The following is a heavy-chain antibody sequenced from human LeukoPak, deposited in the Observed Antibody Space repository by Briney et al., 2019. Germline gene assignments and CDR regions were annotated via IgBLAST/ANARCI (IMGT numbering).Heavy chain of an antibody. Sequence: SGPTPVKPTQIHTLTSTFSGFSLSTSGVGVGSIRQPPGKALECLALTYWNDYSRDSPSLNSRLTITNNTSKNQVILTITNIDPPDTATYYCAHKARRSVGTAIVPFDYWGQGTLVTVSS. CDR3: AHKARRSVGTAIVPFDY. D-gene: IGHD5-18*01. CDR1: GFSLSTSGVG. V-gene: IGHV2-5*01. CDR2: TYWNDYS. J-gene: IGHJ4*02.